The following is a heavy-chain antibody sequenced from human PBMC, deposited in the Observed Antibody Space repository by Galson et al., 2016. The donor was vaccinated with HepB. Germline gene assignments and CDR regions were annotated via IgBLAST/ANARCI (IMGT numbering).Heavy chain of an antibody. CDR3: EKSPEY. J-gene: IGHJ4*02. Sequence: SLRLSCAASGFTFGDYAMSWIRQTPEKGLEWVGFIRAKGSGGTTQYAASVRGRFTISRDDLNGVAYLQMDNLKVEDTAIYYCEKSPEYWSPGTLVTVSA. CDR1: GFTFGDYA. CDR2: IRAKGSGGTT. V-gene: IGHV3-49*03.